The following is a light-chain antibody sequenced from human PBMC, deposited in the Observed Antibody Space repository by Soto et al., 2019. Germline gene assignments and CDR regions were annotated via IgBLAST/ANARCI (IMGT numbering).Light chain of an antibody. CDR3: QNYNSAPFT. CDR2: AAF. Sequence: DIQMTQSPSSLSASVGDRVTITCRASQGIRNYLAWYQQKPGKVPKLLIYAAFTLQSGVPSRFSGSGSGTDFTLTISSLQPEDVATYYCQNYNSAPFTFGPGTKVDIK. CDR1: QGIRNY. J-gene: IGKJ3*01. V-gene: IGKV1-27*01.